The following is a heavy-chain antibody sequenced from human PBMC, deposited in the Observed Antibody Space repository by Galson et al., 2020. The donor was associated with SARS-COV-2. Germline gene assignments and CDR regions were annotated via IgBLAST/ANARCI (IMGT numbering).Heavy chain of an antibody. D-gene: IGHD2-2*01. Sequence: SETLSLTCTVSGGSIASGTYHWSWIRQPAGRGLEWIGHIYTSGSTTYNPSLKSRVTISFDTSKNQFSLKLSSVTAADTAVYFCAGAMETTMPDFWGQGTLVTVSS. CDR2: IYTSGST. CDR1: GGSIASGTYH. CDR3: AGAMETTMPDF. V-gene: IGHV4-61*09. J-gene: IGHJ4*02.